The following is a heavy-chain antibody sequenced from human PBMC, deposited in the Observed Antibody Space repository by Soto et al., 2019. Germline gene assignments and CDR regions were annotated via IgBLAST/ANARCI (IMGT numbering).Heavy chain of an antibody. CDR2: IRSKANNYIT. D-gene: IGHD2-21*02. CDR1: GFTFSDHF. CDR3: ARDSSSCRGGHCYFDN. Sequence: GXLRLSCSVSGFTFSDHFMDWVRPTPGKGLEWVGRIRSKANNYITEYAASVKGRFTISRDDSKNSLYLQMNSLRIEDTAMYFCARDSSSCRGGHCYFDNWGQGTLVTVSS. V-gene: IGHV3-72*01. J-gene: IGHJ4*02.